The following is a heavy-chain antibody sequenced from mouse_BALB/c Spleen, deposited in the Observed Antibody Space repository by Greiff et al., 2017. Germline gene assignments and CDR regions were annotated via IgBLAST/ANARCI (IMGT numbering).Heavy chain of an antibody. Sequence: QVQLQQSGPGLVAPSQSLSITCTVSGFSLTSYGVHWVRQPPGKGLEWLGVIWAGGSTNYNSALMSRLSISKDNSKSQVFLKMNSLQTDDTAMYYCARDSSGYRAWFAYWGQGTLVTVSA. CDR2: IWAGGST. CDR3: ARDSSGYRAWFAY. J-gene: IGHJ3*01. V-gene: IGHV2-9*02. D-gene: IGHD3-1*01. CDR1: GFSLTSYG.